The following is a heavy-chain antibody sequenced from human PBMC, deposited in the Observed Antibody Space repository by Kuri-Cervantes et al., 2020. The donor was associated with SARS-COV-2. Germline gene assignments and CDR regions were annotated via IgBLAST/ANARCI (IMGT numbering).Heavy chain of an antibody. Sequence: SETLSLTCTVSGYSISSGYYWGWIRQPPGKGLEWIGSIYYSGSTYYNPSLKGRVTISVDTSKNQFSLKLSSVTAADTAVYYCASYSSSWYPGLWGRGTLVTVSS. V-gene: IGHV4-38-2*02. D-gene: IGHD6-13*01. J-gene: IGHJ2*01. CDR2: IYYSGST. CDR1: GYSISSGYY. CDR3: ASYSSSWYPGL.